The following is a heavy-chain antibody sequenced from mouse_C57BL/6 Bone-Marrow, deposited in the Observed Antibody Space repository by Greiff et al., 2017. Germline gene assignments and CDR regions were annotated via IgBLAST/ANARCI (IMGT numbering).Heavy chain of an antibody. CDR2: IWSGGST. CDR3: ARGWFPFAY. CDR1: GFSLTSYG. Sequence: VQLKQSGPGLVQPSQSLSITCTVSGFSLTSYGVHWVRQSPGKGLEWLGVIWSGGSTDYNAAFISRLSISKDNSKSQVFFKMNSLQADDTAIYYCARGWFPFAYWGQGTLVTVSA. V-gene: IGHV2-2*01. D-gene: IGHD2-3*01. J-gene: IGHJ3*01.